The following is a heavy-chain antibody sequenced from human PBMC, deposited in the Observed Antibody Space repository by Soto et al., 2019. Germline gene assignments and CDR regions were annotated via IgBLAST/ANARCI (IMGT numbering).Heavy chain of an antibody. J-gene: IGHJ4*02. D-gene: IGHD3-3*01. CDR3: AKDGPGGDTYYDFWSGYYAGYFDY. CDR1: GFTFSSYA. CDR2: ISGSGGST. Sequence: GGSLRLSCAASGFTFSSYAMSWVRQAPGKGLEWVSAISGSGGSTYYADSVKGRFTISRDNSKNTLYLQMNSLRAEDTAVYYCAKDGPGGDTYYDFWSGYYAGYFDYWGQGTLVTVSS. V-gene: IGHV3-23*01.